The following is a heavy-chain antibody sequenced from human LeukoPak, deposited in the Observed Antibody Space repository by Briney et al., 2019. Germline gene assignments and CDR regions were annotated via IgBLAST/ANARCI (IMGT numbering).Heavy chain of an antibody. V-gene: IGHV1-18*01. CDR3: ARDCSSTSCYKTFDY. D-gene: IGHD2-2*02. Sequence: ASVKVSCKASGYTFTSYGISWVRQAPGQGLEWMGWVSAYNGNTNYAQKLQDRVTMTTDTSTSTAYMELRSLRSDDTAVYYCARDCSSTSCYKTFDYWGQGTLVTVSS. J-gene: IGHJ4*02. CDR2: VSAYNGNT. CDR1: GYTFTSYG.